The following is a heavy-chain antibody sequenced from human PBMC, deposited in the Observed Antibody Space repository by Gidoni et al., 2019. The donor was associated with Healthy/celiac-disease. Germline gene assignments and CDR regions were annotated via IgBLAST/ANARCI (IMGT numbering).Heavy chain of an antibody. V-gene: IGHV4-31*02. D-gene: IGHD6-6*01. CDR3: ARCSEYSSSGGFDY. CDR2: ST. Sequence: STYYNPSLKSRVTISVDTSKNQFSLKLSSVTAADTAVYYCARCSEYSSSGGFDYWGQGTLVTVSS. J-gene: IGHJ4*02.